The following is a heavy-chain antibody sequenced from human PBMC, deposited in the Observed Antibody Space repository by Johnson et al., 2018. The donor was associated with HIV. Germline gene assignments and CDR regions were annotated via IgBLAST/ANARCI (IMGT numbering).Heavy chain of an antibody. CDR1: GFTFSSYG. V-gene: IGHV3-33*06. D-gene: IGHD1-26*01. J-gene: IGHJ3*01. CDR3: AKVLVGAKALHV. Sequence: QVQLVESGGGVVQPGRSLRLSCAASGFTFSSYGMHWVRQAPGKGLEWVAVIWYDGSKATYADSVNGRFTVSRDNSKDTLYLQMSSLRLEETGVYYCAKVLVGAKALHVWGQGTTVSVSS. CDR2: IWYDGSKA.